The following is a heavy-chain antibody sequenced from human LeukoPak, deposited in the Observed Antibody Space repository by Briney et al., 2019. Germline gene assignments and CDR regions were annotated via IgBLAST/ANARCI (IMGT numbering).Heavy chain of an antibody. J-gene: IGHJ6*02. Sequence: GGSLRLSCAASGFTFSSYAMHWVRQAPGKGLEWVAVISYDGSNKYYADSVKGRFTISRDNSKNTPYLQMNSLRAEDTAVYYCARESEETDYDFWSGYWGPNYYYYGMDVWGQGTTVTVSS. CDR3: ARESEETDYDFWSGYWGPNYYYYGMDV. V-gene: IGHV3-30-3*01. CDR1: GFTFSSYA. CDR2: ISYDGSNK. D-gene: IGHD3-3*01.